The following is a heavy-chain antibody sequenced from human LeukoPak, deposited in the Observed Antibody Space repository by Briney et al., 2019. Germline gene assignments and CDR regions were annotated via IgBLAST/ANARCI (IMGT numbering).Heavy chain of an antibody. J-gene: IGHJ4*02. V-gene: IGHV4-59*01. CDR3: ARGGLWFGGLLEEGWFDY. CDR1: GDSISSYY. Sequence: SETLSLTCTVSGDSISSYYWSWIRQPPGKGLEWIGYISYSGSTNYNPSLKSRVTISVDTSKNQFSLKLSSVTAADTAVYYCARGGLWFGGLLEEGWFDYWGQGTLVTVSS. CDR2: ISYSGST. D-gene: IGHD3-10*01.